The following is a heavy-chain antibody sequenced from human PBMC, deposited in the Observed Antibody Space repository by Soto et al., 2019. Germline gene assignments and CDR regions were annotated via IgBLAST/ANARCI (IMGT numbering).Heavy chain of an antibody. Sequence: ASVKVSCKTSGYTFTNYGISWVRQAPGRGLEWLGWTSAYNGNTNYAQKFQGRVTMTTDTSTSTAYMELRSLRSDDTAVYYCARDSTNRAKFDYWGKGTLVTVSS. J-gene: IGHJ4*02. D-gene: IGHD2-8*01. CDR3: ARDSTNRAKFDY. CDR2: TSAYNGNT. CDR1: GYTFTNYG. V-gene: IGHV1-18*01.